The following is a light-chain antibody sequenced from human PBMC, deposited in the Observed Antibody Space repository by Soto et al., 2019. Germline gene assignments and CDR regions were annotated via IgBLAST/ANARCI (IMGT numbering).Light chain of an antibody. V-gene: IGKV3-15*01. CDR2: GAS. Sequence: EVVMTQSPATLSVSPGEGVTLSCRASQSVRSNLAWYQQKPGQSPRLLIYGASTRATGIPARFSGSGSGTEFTLTISSLQSEDFAVYYCQQRRNWPPSITFGQGTRLEI. J-gene: IGKJ5*01. CDR1: QSVRSN. CDR3: QQRRNWPPSIT.